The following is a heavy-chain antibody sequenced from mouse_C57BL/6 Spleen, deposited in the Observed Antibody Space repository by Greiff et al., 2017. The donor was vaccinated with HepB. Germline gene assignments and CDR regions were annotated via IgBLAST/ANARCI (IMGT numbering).Heavy chain of an antibody. J-gene: IGHJ2*01. V-gene: IGHV1-50*01. CDR1: GYTFTSYW. D-gene: IGHD2-3*01. CDR2: IDPSDSYT. Sequence: QVQLQQPGAELVKPGASVKLSCKASGYTFTSYWMQWVKQRPGQGLEWIGEIDPSDSYTNYNQKFKGKATLTVDTSSSTAYMQLSSLTSEDSAVYYCARGGIYDGYPYYFDYWGQGTTLTVSS. CDR3: ARGGIYDGYPYYFDY.